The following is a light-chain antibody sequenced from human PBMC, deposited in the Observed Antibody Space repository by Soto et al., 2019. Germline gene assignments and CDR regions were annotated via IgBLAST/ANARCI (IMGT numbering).Light chain of an antibody. Sequence: QSALTQPASMSGSPGQSITISCTGTSSDVGGSNSVSWYQQHPGKAPKLMIYDVTNRPSWVSTRFSGSKSGNTASLTISGLQAEDAADYYCGTWDSSLSAVVFGGGTKLTVL. J-gene: IGLJ2*01. V-gene: IGLV2-14*03. CDR1: SSDVGGSNS. CDR2: DVT. CDR3: GTWDSSLSAVV.